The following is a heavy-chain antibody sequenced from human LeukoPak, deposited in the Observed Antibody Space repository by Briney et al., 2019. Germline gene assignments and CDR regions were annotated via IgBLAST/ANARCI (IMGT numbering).Heavy chain of an antibody. D-gene: IGHD4-23*01. CDR1: GFTFSNAW. CDR2: INWNGGST. CDR3: ARKVSTVGGQFNY. J-gene: IGHJ4*02. V-gene: IGHV3-20*04. Sequence: GGSLRLSCAASGFTFSNAWMSWVRQAPGKGLEWVSGINWNGGSTGYADSVKGRFTISRDNAKNSLYLQMNSLRAEDTALYYCARKVSTVGGQFNYWGQGTLVTVSS.